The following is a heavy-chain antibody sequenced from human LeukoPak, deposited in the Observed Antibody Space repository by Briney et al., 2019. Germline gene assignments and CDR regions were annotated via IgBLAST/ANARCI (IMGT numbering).Heavy chain of an antibody. D-gene: IGHD3-16*01. CDR2: ISGSGGST. CDR3: AKGIMITFGGVRSYYFDY. V-gene: IGHV3-23*01. Sequence: GGSLRLSCAASGFTFSSYAMSWVRQAPGKGLKWVSAISGSGGSTYYADSVKGRFTISRDNSKNTLYLQMNSLRAEDTAVYYCAKGIMITFGGVRSYYFDYWGQGTLVTVSS. J-gene: IGHJ4*02. CDR1: GFTFSSYA.